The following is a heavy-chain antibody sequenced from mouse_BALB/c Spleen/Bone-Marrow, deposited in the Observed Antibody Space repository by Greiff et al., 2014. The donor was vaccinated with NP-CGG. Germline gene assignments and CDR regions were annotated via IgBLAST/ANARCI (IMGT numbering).Heavy chain of an antibody. V-gene: IGHV14-3*02. CDR3: ARYYYGSSCFDY. D-gene: IGHD1-1*01. CDR2: IDPANGNT. CDR1: GFNIKDTY. J-gene: IGHJ2*01. Sequence: VQLKDSGAELVKPGASVKLSCTASGFNIKDTYMHWVKQRPEQGLEWIGRIDPANGNTKYDPKFQGKATITADTSSNTAYLQLSSLTSEDTAVYYCARYYYGSSCFDYWGQGTTLTVSS.